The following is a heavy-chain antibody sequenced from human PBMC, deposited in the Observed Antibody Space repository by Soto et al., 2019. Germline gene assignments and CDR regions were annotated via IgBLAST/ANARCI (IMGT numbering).Heavy chain of an antibody. Sequence: SVKVSCKASGGTFSSYAISWVRQAPGQGLEWMGGIVPIFGTANYAQKFQGRVTITADESTSTAYMELRSLRSDDTAIYYCTREGSAPYYYYGLDAWGQGTTVTVSS. D-gene: IGHD3-10*01. CDR1: GGTFSSYA. V-gene: IGHV1-69*13. CDR3: TREGSAPYYYYGLDA. J-gene: IGHJ6*02. CDR2: IVPIFGTA.